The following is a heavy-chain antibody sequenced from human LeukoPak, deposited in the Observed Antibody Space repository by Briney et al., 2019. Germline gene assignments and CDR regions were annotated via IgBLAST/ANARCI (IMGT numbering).Heavy chain of an antibody. V-gene: IGHV1-69*13. Sequence: SVKVFCNASGGTFSSYAISWVRQAPGQGLEWMGGIIPIFGTANYAQKFQGRVTITADESTSTAYMELSSLRSEDTAVYYCARGVAYGSGSYYKYYFDYWGQGTLVTVSS. CDR1: GGTFSSYA. CDR3: ARGVAYGSGSYYKYYFDY. J-gene: IGHJ4*02. CDR2: IIPIFGTA. D-gene: IGHD3-10*01.